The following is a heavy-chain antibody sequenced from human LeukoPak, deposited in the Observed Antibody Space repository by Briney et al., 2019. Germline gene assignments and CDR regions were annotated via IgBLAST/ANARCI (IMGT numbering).Heavy chain of an antibody. CDR1: GFTFSSYW. J-gene: IGHJ6*02. D-gene: IGHD3-16*01. CDR3: ARDGGIIRFGGQDV. V-gene: IGHV3-7*01. CDR2: MNRDGSEK. Sequence: PGGSLRLSCAASGFTFSSYWMSWVRQAPGKGLEWVANMNRDGSEKNYVDSIKGRFTISRDNAANSLYLQMNSLRVEDTAVYYCARDGGIIRFGGQDVWGQGTTVIVS.